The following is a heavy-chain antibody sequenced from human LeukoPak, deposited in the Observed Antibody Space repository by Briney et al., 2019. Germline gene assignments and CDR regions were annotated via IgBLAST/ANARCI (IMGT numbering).Heavy chain of an antibody. D-gene: IGHD4-17*01. CDR3: ARGGDYCNSFDP. CDR1: GGSIRGYS. CDR2: IYYSGST. J-gene: IGHJ5*02. Sequence: SETLSLTCSVSGGSIRGYSWNWIRQPPGKGLEWIGYIYYSGSTNYNPSLKSRVTISVDKSKRQFSLNLTSVTAADTAVYYCARGGDYCNSFDPWGQGTLVSVSS. V-gene: IGHV4-59*01.